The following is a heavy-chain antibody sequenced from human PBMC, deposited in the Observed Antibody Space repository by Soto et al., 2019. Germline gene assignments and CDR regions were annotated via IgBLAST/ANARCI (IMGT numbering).Heavy chain of an antibody. D-gene: IGHD6-13*01. Sequence: QVQLVESGGGLVKPGGSLRLSCATSGFTFSDYYMSWIRQAPGKGLEWVTSISPSGTTTHYADSVKGRFTISRDNAKNALYLQMNSLRAEDTTVYSCARAGERRAAAYDYWGQGTLVTVSS. CDR1: GFTFSDYY. CDR3: ARAGERRAAAYDY. V-gene: IGHV3-11*01. CDR2: ISPSGTTT. J-gene: IGHJ4*02.